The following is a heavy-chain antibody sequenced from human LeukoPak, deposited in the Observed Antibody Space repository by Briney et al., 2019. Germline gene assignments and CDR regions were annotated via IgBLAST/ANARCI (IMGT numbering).Heavy chain of an antibody. CDR3: ARDPRYSGYGYYYYGMDV. D-gene: IGHD5-12*01. CDR1: GYTFTSYY. V-gene: IGHV1-46*01. J-gene: IGHJ6*02. Sequence: ASVKVSCKASGYTFTSYYMHWVRQAPGQGLEWMGIINPSGGSTSYAQKFQGRVTMTRDTSTSTAYMELRSLRSDDTAVYYCARDPRYSGYGYYYYGMDVWGQGTTVTVSS. CDR2: INPSGGST.